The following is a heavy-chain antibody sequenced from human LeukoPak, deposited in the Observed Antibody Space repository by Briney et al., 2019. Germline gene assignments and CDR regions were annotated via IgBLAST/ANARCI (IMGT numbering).Heavy chain of an antibody. CDR1: GFTFSSYW. CDR3: AKSTGVDGWSDAFDI. D-gene: IGHD5-24*01. J-gene: IGHJ3*02. V-gene: IGHV3-74*01. CDR2: INSDGSST. Sequence: PGGSLRLSCAASGFTFSSYWMHWVRQAPGKELVWVSRINSDGSSTYYADSVKGRFTISRDNSKNTLYLQMNSLRAEDTAVYYCAKSTGVDGWSDAFDIWGQGTMVTVSS.